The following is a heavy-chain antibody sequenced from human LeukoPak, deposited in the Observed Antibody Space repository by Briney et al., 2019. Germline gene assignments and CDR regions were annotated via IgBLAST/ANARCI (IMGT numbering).Heavy chain of an antibody. CDR1: GGTFSSYA. CDR2: IIPIFGTA. D-gene: IGHD3-10*01. Sequence: ASVKVSFKASGGTFSSYAISWVRQAPGQGLEWMGGIIPIFGTANYAQKFQDRVTITADESTSTAYMELSSLRSEDTAVYYCARCRWFGELDYWGQGTLVTVSS. J-gene: IGHJ4*02. V-gene: IGHV1-69*01. CDR3: ARCRWFGELDY.